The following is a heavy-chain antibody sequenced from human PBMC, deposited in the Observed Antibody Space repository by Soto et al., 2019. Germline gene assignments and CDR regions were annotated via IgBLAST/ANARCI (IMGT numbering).Heavy chain of an antibody. CDR1: GYTFTSDY. D-gene: IGHD3-3*01. CDR3: ARDSSGLRFLEWLPYYGMDV. Sequence: ASVKVSCKASGYTFTSDYMHWVRQAPGQGLEWMGIINPSGGSTSYAQKFQGRVTMTRDTSTSTVYMELSSLRSEDTAVYYCARDSSGLRFLEWLPYYGMDVWGQGTTVTVSS. V-gene: IGHV1-46*01. J-gene: IGHJ6*02. CDR2: INPSGGST.